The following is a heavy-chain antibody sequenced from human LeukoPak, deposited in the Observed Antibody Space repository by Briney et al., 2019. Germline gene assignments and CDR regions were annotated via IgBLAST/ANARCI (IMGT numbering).Heavy chain of an antibody. CDR2: INHSGRT. Sequence: SETLSLTCAVYGGSFSGYYWSWIRQPPGKGLEWIGEINHSGRTNYNPSLKSRVTISVDTSKNQFSLKLSSVTAADTAVYYCARKVRTGYYYYGMDVWGQGTTVTVSS. D-gene: IGHD1-1*01. CDR3: ARKVRTGYYYYGMDV. CDR1: GGSFSGYY. J-gene: IGHJ6*02. V-gene: IGHV4-34*01.